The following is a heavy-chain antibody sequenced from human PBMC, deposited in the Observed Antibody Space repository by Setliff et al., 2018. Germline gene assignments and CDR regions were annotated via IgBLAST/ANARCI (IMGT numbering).Heavy chain of an antibody. CDR2: IKSKTDGGTT. V-gene: IGHV3-15*01. D-gene: IGHD6-19*01. J-gene: IGHJ4*02. Sequence: GGSLRLSCAASGFTFSNAWMSWVRQAPGKGLEWVGRIKSKTDGGTTDYAAPVKGRFSISRDDSKNTVYLQMNSLTTEDTAVYYCTTGYISGYYIGHWGLGTLVTVSS. CDR1: GFTFSNAW. CDR3: TTGYISGYYIGH.